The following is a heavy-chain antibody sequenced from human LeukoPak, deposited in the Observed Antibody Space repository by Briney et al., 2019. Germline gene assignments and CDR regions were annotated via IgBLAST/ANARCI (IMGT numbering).Heavy chain of an antibody. CDR1: GFTFSSYG. CDR3: ARDPYSGNYGAYYYYYMDV. CDR2: ISYDGSIK. V-gene: IGHV3-30*03. Sequence: GGSLRLSCAASGFTFSSYGMHWVRQAPGKGLEWVAVISYDGSIKYYADSVKGRFTISRDNAKNSLYLQMNSLRPEDTAVYYCARDPYSGNYGAYYYYYMDVWGKGTTVTISS. D-gene: IGHD1-26*01. J-gene: IGHJ6*03.